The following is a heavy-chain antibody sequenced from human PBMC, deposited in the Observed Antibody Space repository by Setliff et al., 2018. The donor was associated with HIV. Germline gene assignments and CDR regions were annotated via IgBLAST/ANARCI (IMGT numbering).Heavy chain of an antibody. V-gene: IGHV3-74*01. CDR2: ISGDGRTT. CDR3: VKGGNGWYEFDH. Sequence: PGGSLRLSCTASGFTASVYWMHWVRQAPGKGLVWVSGISGDGRTTNYADSVEGRFTISRDNAKTTLYLQMNSLRSEDTSVYYCVKGGNGWYEFDHWGQGTLVTVSS. J-gene: IGHJ4*02. D-gene: IGHD6-19*01. CDR1: GFTASVYW.